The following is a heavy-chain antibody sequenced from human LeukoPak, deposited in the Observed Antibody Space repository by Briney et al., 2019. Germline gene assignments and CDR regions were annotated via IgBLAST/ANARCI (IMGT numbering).Heavy chain of an antibody. CDR1: GFTFSSYS. V-gene: IGHV3-66*01. Sequence: GGSLRLSCAASGFTFSSYSMNWVRQAPGKGLEWVSVIYSGGSTYYADSVKGRFTISRDNSKNTLYLQMNSLRAEDTAVYYCASSNCSSTSCYAVAFDYWGQGTLVTVSS. CDR2: IYSGGST. CDR3: ASSNCSSTSCYAVAFDY. J-gene: IGHJ4*02. D-gene: IGHD2-2*01.